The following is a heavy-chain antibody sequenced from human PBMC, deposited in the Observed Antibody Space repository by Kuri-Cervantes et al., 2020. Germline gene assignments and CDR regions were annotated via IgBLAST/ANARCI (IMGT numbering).Heavy chain of an antibody. CDR3: ARDRRLEWLRPGYYYYYGMDV. CDR2: IYYSGST. CDR1: GGSISSGDYY. J-gene: IGHJ6*02. V-gene: IGHV4-30-4*01. Sequence: SETLSLTCTVSGGSISSGDYYWSWIRQPPGKGLEWIGYIYYSGSTYYNPSLKSRVTIPVDTSKNQFSLKLSSVTAADTAVYYCARDRRLEWLRPGYYYYYGMDVWGQGTTVTVSS. D-gene: IGHD3-3*01.